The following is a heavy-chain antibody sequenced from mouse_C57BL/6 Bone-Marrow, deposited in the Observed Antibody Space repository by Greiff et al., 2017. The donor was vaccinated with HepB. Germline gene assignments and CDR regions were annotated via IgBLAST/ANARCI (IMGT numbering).Heavy chain of an antibody. J-gene: IGHJ1*03. CDR3: ARHEDTLNWDERYFDV. CDR1: GYTFTEYT. CDR2: FYPGSGSI. D-gene: IGHD4-1*01. V-gene: IGHV1-62-2*01. Sequence: QVQLQQSGAELVKPGASVKLSCKASGYTFTEYTIHWVKQRSGQGLEWIGWFYPGSGSIKYNEKFKDKATLTADKSSSTVYMELSRLTSEDSAVYVCARHEDTLNWDERYFDVWGTGTTVTVSS.